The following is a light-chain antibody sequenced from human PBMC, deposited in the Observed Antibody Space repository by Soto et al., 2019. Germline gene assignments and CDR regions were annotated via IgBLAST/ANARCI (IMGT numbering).Light chain of an antibody. CDR2: GTS. CDR3: QQYVGWT. J-gene: IGKJ1*01. CDR1: QTISSDY. Sequence: EIVLTQSPGTLSVSPGERATLSCRASQTISSDYLAWYQQKPGQAPSLLIYGTSSRATGIPDRFSGSGSGTDFTLTISRLEPEDSAIYYCQQYVGWTFGKGTKVEIE. V-gene: IGKV3-20*01.